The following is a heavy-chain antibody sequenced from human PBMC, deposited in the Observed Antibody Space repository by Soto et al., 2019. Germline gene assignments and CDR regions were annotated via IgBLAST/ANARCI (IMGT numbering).Heavy chain of an antibody. V-gene: IGHV4-59*01. CDR2: IYYSGST. Sequence: PSETLSLTCTVSGGSISSYYWSWIRQPPGKGLEWIGYIYYSGSTNYNPSLKSRVTISVDTSKNQFSLKLSSVTAADTAVYYCARVTGYCSGGSCYSPMTTVTYDYWGQGTLVTVSS. J-gene: IGHJ4*02. CDR1: GGSISSYY. D-gene: IGHD2-15*01. CDR3: ARVTGYCSGGSCYSPMTTVTYDY.